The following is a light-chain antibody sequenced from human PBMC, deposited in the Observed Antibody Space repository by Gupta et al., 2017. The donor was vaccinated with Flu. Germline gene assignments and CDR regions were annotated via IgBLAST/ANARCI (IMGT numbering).Light chain of an antibody. CDR1: QSVGTN. J-gene: IGKJ1*01. Sequence: PDTLSVSPGERATLSCRASQSVGTNLAWYQRKPGQPPRLLIFDAFTRAPGVPVRFSGSGSGTEFTLSISSVQSEDSAVYYCQHDNSWPLTFGRGTKVEIK. V-gene: IGKV3-15*01. CDR2: DAF. CDR3: QHDNSWPLT.